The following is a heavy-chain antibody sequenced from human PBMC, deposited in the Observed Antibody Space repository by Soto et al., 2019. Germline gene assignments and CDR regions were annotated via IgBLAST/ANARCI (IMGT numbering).Heavy chain of an antibody. CDR3: AKGGDPHSIAVAVDY. Sequence: EVQLLESGGGLVQPGGSLRLSCAASGFTFSSYAMSWVRQAPGKGLEWVSAISGSGGSTYYADSVKGRFTISRDNTKNTRYLQMNSLRAEDTAVYYCAKGGDPHSIAVAVDYWGQGTLVTVSS. V-gene: IGHV3-23*01. J-gene: IGHJ4*02. CDR2: ISGSGGST. CDR1: GFTFSSYA. D-gene: IGHD6-19*01.